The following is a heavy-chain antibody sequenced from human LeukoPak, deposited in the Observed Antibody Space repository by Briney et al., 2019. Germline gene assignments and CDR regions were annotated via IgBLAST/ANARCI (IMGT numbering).Heavy chain of an antibody. CDR3: ARGGSGISNAFDI. J-gene: IGHJ3*02. CDR1: GGSISSYY. D-gene: IGHD3-10*01. Sequence: KPSETLSRTCSVSGGSISSYYWSWIRQPPGKGLEWIGYLYYSGSTNSNPSLKSRVTMSVDTSKNQFSLKLRSVTAADTAVYYCARGGSGISNAFDIWDQGTMVTVSS. V-gene: IGHV4-59*01. CDR2: LYYSGST.